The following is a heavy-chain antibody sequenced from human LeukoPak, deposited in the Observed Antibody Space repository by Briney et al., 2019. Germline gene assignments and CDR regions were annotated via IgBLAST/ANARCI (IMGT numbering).Heavy chain of an antibody. V-gene: IGHV4-34*01. J-gene: IGHJ5*02. Sequence: PGGSLRLSCAASGFTFSSYAMSWVRQAPGKGLEWIGEINHSGSTNYNPSLKSQVTISVDTSKNQFSLKLSSVTAADTAVYYCARGRWRYCSGGSCYGFDPWGQGTLVTVSS. CDR1: GFTFSSYA. CDR3: ARGRWRYCSGGSCYGFDP. CDR2: INHSGST. D-gene: IGHD2-15*01.